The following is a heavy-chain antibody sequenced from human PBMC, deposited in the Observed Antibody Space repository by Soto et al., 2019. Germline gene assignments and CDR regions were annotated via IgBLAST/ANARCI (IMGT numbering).Heavy chain of an antibody. Sequence: PGGSLRLSCAASGFAFSNYVMSWVRQAPGKGLEWVSTVRGNGGTTYYADSVKGRFTISRDNSKNTLRLQMNNLKAEDTAIYYCTRDWQFDYWGQGALVTVSS. J-gene: IGHJ4*02. V-gene: IGHV3-23*01. CDR3: TRDWQFDY. CDR1: GFAFSNYV. D-gene: IGHD6-19*01. CDR2: VRGNGGTT.